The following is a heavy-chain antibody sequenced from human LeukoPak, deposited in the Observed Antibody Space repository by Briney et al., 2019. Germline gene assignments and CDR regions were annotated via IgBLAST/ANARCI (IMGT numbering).Heavy chain of an antibody. CDR3: ARSPDILTGENFDY. J-gene: IGHJ4*02. Sequence: ASVKVSCKASGYTFTNYGINWVRQAPGQGLEWMGWISTYNGHTNYAQKFHDRVTMTRDTSIRTAYMEVSRLRSDDTAVYYCARSPDILTGENFDYWGQGTLVTVSS. V-gene: IGHV1-18*01. D-gene: IGHD3-9*01. CDR1: GYTFTNYG. CDR2: ISTYNGHT.